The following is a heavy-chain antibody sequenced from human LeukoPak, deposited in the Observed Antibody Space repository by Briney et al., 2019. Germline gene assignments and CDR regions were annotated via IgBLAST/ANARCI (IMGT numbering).Heavy chain of an antibody. V-gene: IGHV1-69*05. CDR1: GGTFSSYA. Sequence: SVKVSCKASGGTFSSYAISWVRQAPGQGLEWMGGIIPIFGTANYAQKFQGRVTITRDTSASTAYMELSSLRSEDTAVYYCAREGYIYGSSGGYFWGQGTLVTVSS. CDR3: AREGYIYGSSGGYF. D-gene: IGHD5-18*01. CDR2: IIPIFGTA. J-gene: IGHJ4*02.